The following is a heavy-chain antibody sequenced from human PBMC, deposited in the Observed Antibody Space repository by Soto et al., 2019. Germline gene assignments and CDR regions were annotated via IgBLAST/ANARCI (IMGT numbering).Heavy chain of an antibody. CDR3: ARDRKYYYDSSGYYFDY. J-gene: IGHJ4*02. CDR2: IIPIFGTA. CDR1: GGTFSSYA. V-gene: IGHV1-69*01. Sequence: QVQLVQSGAEVKKPGSSVKVSCKASGGTFSSYAISWVRQAPGQGLEWMGGIIPIFGTANYAQKVQGRVTITTDESTSTACMELSSLISEDTHIYDPARDRKYYYDSSGYYFDYWGQGTLLTVSS. D-gene: IGHD3-22*01.